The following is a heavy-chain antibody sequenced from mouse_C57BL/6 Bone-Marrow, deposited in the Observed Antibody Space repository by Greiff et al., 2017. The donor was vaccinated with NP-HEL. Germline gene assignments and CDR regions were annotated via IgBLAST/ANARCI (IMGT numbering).Heavy chain of an antibody. Sequence: EVQRVESGGGLVQPKGSLKLSCAASGFTFNTYAMHWVRQAPGKGLEWVARIRSKSSNYATYYADSVKDRFTISRDDYQSMLYLQMNNLKTEDTAMDYCVRAPDGYCGWYFDVWGTGTTVTVSA. CDR2: IRSKSSNYAT. CDR1: GFTFNTYA. J-gene: IGHJ1*03. D-gene: IGHD2-3*01. V-gene: IGHV10-3*01. CDR3: VRAPDGYCGWYFDV.